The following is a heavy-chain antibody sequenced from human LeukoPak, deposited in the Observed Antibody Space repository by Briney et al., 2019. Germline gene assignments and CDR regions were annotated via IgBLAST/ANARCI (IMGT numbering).Heavy chain of an antibody. J-gene: IGHJ3*01. CDR3: ATVKGQGAFEV. Sequence: GGSLRLSCAVSGFTFSYYAMGWVRQAPGRGLEWVSAISDSGSGTYYADSVKGRFTISRDNSKKTLYVQMNSLRAEDTAIYYCATVKGQGAFEVWGPGTMVAVSS. V-gene: IGHV3-23*01. CDR2: ISDSGSGT. CDR1: GFTFSYYA.